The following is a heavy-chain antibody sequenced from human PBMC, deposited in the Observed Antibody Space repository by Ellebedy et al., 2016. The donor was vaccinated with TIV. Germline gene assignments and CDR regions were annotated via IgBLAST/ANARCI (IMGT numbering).Heavy chain of an antibody. J-gene: IGHJ5*02. V-gene: IGHV3-7*01. CDR1: GFTLSSYW. D-gene: IGHD1-14*01. CDR3: VRDKYNMNRFDP. Sequence: GESLKISCAASGFTLSSYWMNWVRQAPGKGLEWVANIKPDSGEINHAESVEGRFTISRDNAKNSLYLQMNNLRAEDTAVYYSVRDKYNMNRFDPWGQGTLVTVSS. CDR2: IKPDSGEI.